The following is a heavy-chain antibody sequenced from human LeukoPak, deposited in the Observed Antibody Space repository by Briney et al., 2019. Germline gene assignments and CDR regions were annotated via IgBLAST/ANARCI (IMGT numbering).Heavy chain of an antibody. J-gene: IGHJ4*02. CDR1: GFTFSIYS. V-gene: IGHV3-30-3*01. CDR2: ISYDGSNK. CDR3: ASPKSGDLLYPYFDY. Sequence: GGSLRLSCAASGFTFSIYSMHWVRQAPGKGLEWVAVISYDGSNKFYPDSVKGRFTISRDNSKNTLYLQMNSLRAEDTAVYYCASPKSGDLLYPYFDYWGQGTLVTVSS. D-gene: IGHD3-10*01.